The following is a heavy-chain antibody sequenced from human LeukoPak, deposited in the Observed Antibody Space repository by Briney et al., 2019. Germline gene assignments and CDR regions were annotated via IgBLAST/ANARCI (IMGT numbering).Heavy chain of an antibody. J-gene: IGHJ4*02. CDR2: IRTTGET. CDR1: GFTFSSYD. Sequence: AGGSLRLSCAASGFTFSSYDMYWVRQTTGKGLEWVSAIRTTGETYYLGSVKGRFTISRENAKNSLYLQMNSLRAGDTAVYYCGRGGTYRSSWLRIDYWGQGTLVTVSS. CDR3: GRGGTYRSSWLRIDY. V-gene: IGHV3-13*01. D-gene: IGHD6-13*01.